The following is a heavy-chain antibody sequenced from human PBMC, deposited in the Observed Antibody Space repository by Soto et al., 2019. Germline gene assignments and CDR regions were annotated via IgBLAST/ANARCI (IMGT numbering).Heavy chain of an antibody. CDR2: INHSGYT. CDR3: ARGSLLMVYATFDY. D-gene: IGHD2-8*01. CDR1: GGSFSGYY. V-gene: IGHV4-34*01. J-gene: IGHJ4*02. Sequence: PSETLSLTCAVYGGSFSGYYWSWIRQPPEKGLEWIGEINHSGYTNYNPSLKSRVTISIDTSKNHFSLKLSSVTAADTAVYYCARGSLLMVYATFDYWGQGTRVTVSS.